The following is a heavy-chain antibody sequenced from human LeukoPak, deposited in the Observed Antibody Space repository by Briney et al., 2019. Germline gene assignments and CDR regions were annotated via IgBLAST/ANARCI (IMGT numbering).Heavy chain of an antibody. CDR2: IYYSGTT. J-gene: IGHJ4*02. CDR3: ARQPGRYYFDY. CDR1: GGSVSSSSYY. Sequence: SETLSLTCTVSGGSVSSSSYYWGWIRQPPGQGLEWIGNIYYSGTTYYNPSLKSRVTISVDTSKNQFSLKLSSVTAADTAVYYCARQPGRYYFDYWGQGTLVTVSS. D-gene: IGHD1-14*01. V-gene: IGHV4-39*01.